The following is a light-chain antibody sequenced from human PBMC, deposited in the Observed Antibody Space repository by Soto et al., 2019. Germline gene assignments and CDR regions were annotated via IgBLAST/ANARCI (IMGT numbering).Light chain of an antibody. CDR1: SSDVDGYNY. Sequence: QSVLTQPASVSGSPGQSIAISCTGTSSDVDGYNYVSWYQHHPGKAPKLMIYDVSSRPSGVSNRFSGSKSGNTASLTISGLQAEDEADYYCISYTTISTYVFGPGTKLTVL. CDR2: DVS. V-gene: IGLV2-14*03. J-gene: IGLJ1*01. CDR3: ISYTTISTYV.